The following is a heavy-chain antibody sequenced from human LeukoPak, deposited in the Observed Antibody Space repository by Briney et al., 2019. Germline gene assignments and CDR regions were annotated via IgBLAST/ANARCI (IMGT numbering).Heavy chain of an antibody. J-gene: IGHJ4*02. V-gene: IGHV3-21*01. CDR1: GFTFSSYS. CDR3: ARMFCGGDCYSLLRAGGFDY. CDR2: ISSSSSYI. Sequence: PGGSLRLSCAASGFTFSSYSMNWVRQAPGKGLEWVSSISSSSSYIYYADSVKGRFTISRDNAKNSLYLQMNSLRAEGTAVYYCARMFCGGDCYSLLRAGGFDYWGQGTLVTVSS. D-gene: IGHD2-21*02.